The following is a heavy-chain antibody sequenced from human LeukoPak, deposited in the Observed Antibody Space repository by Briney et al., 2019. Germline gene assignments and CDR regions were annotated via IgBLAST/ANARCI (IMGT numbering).Heavy chain of an antibody. CDR2: IKSKTDGGTT. CDR3: TTDSTAMVLDYYYYMDV. D-gene: IGHD5-18*01. CDR1: GFTFSNAW. J-gene: IGHJ6*03. Sequence: TGGSLRLSCAASGFTFSNAWTSWVRQAPGKGLEWVGRIKSKTDGGTTDYAAPVKGRFTISRDDSKNTLYLQMNSLKTEDTAVYYCTTDSTAMVLDYYYYMDVWGKGTTVTVSS. V-gene: IGHV3-15*01.